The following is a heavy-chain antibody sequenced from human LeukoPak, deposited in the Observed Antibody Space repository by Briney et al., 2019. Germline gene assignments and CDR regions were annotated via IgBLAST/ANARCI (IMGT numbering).Heavy chain of an antibody. CDR2: ISGSGGST. V-gene: IGHV3-23*01. D-gene: IGHD3-3*01. CDR3: AKGDLFWSGYEGFDP. J-gene: IGHJ5*02. Sequence: GASLRLSCAASGFTFSSYAMSWVRQAPGKGLEWVSAISGSGGSTYYADSVKGRFTISRDNSKNTLYLQMSSLRAEDTAVYYCAKGDLFWSGYEGFDPWGQGTLVTVSS. CDR1: GFTFSSYA.